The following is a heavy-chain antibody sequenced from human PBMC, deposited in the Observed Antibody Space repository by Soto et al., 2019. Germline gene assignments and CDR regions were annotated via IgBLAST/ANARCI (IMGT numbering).Heavy chain of an antibody. D-gene: IGHD1-20*01. CDR2: IWYDGSNK. V-gene: IGHV3-33*01. CDR1: GFTFSSYG. CDR3: ARDLVGGGITGTGDAFDI. Sequence: QVQLVESGGGVVQPGRSLRLSCAASGFTFSSYGMHWVRQAPGKGLEWVSVIWYDGSNKYYADSVKGRFTISRDNSKNTLYLQMNSLRAEDTAVYYCARDLVGGGITGTGDAFDIWRQGTMVTVSS. J-gene: IGHJ3*02.